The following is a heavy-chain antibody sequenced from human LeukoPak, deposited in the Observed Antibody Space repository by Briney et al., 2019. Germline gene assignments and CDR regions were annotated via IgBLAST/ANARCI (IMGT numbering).Heavy chain of an antibody. Sequence: SETLSLTCTVSGGSISSYYWSWIRQPPGKGLEWIGYIYYSGSTNYNPSLKSRVTISVDTSKNQFSLKLSSVTAADTAVYYCARGSFIGIFRPHFDYWGQGTLVTVSS. CDR1: GGSISSYY. J-gene: IGHJ4*02. CDR3: ARGSFIGIFRPHFDY. V-gene: IGHV4-59*08. CDR2: IYYSGST. D-gene: IGHD3/OR15-3a*01.